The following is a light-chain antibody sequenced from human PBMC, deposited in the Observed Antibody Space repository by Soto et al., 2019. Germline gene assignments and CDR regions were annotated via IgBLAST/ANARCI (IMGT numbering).Light chain of an antibody. CDR1: NIGSKS. V-gene: IGLV3-21*02. CDR3: QVWDSGSDHVV. Sequence: SYELTQPPSVSMAPGQTARITCGGNNIGSKSVHWCQQKPGQAPVLVVYDDGDRPSGIPERFSGSNSGNTATLTISRVEAGDEADYYCQVWDSGSDHVVFGGGTKLTVL. J-gene: IGLJ2*01. CDR2: DDG.